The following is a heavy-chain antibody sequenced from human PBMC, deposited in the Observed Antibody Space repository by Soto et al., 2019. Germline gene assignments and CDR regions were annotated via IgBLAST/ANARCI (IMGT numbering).Heavy chain of an antibody. CDR1: GFTFSSYA. D-gene: IGHD6-19*01. J-gene: IGHJ4*02. CDR2: ISYDGSNK. CDR3: ARDFAVAAGDGY. Sequence: GGSLRLSCAASGFTFSSYAMHWVRQAPGKGLEWVAVISYDGSNKYYADSVKGRFTISRDNSKNTLYLQMNSLRAEDTAVYYCARDFAVAAGDGYWGQGTLVTVSS. V-gene: IGHV3-30-3*01.